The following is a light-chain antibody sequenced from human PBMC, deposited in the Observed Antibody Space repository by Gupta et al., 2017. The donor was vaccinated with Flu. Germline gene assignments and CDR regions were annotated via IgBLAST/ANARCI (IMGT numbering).Light chain of an antibody. CDR2: WGS. V-gene: IGKV2-28*01. Sequence: DIVMTQSPLSLPVTHGEPASISCRSSQSLLHRNGHTYLDWYLQKPGQSPQLLIYWGSKRASGVPDRISGSGEGKDFTLRSSRGEDEDVGIYYGMQVLPWGTFGQGTKMEI. CDR3: MQVLPWGT. CDR1: QSLLHRNGHTY. J-gene: IGKJ2*02.